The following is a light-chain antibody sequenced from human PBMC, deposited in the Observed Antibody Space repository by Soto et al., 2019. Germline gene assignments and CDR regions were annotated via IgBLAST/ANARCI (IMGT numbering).Light chain of an antibody. V-gene: IGKV2-28*01. CDR3: AQCLHTPRT. Sequence: DVVMTQSPLSLPVTPGEPASISCRYSRSLLSSNGYNYLNWYLQKPGQSPQLLIYLGSNRDSGVPHRVSGSGSCTYFTLKISRVEAEDVGVYYGAQCLHTPRTFGGGTKVYIK. CDR1: RSLLSSNGYNY. J-gene: IGKJ4*01. CDR2: LGS.